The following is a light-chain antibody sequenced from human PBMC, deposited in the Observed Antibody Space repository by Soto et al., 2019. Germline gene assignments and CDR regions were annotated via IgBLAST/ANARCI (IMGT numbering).Light chain of an antibody. CDR1: QSIGSW. CDR2: KTS. J-gene: IGKJ1*01. V-gene: IGKV1-5*03. Sequence: DIQMTQSPSTLSAFVVDRVTITCRASQSIGSWLAWYQQKAGKAPKLLIYKTSNLQSGAPSRFSGSGFGTEFTLTISSLQPDDFATYYCQQYSSFPWTFGQGTKVDIK. CDR3: QQYSSFPWT.